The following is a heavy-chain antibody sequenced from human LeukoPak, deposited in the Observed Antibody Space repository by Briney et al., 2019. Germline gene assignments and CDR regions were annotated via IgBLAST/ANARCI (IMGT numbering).Heavy chain of an antibody. CDR2: IYYSGST. Sequence: PSETLSLTCTVSGGSISSYYWSWIRQPPGKGLEWIGYIYYSGSTNYNPSLKSRVTISVDTSKNQFSLKLSSVTAADTAVYYCARVVAPATIYDFQFDYWGQGTLVTVSS. CDR1: GGSISSYY. V-gene: IGHV4-59*01. J-gene: IGHJ4*02. D-gene: IGHD2-2*02. CDR3: ARVVAPATIYDFQFDY.